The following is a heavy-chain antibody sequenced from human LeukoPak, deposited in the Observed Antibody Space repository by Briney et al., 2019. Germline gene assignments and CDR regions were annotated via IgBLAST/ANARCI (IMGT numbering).Heavy chain of an antibody. Sequence: SETLSLTCAVYGGSFSYCYWTWIRQPPGKGLEWIGEINHSGNTNYNPSLKSRVTMSVDTSKNQFSLNLTSVTAADTAVYYCARDGSSRQFDPWGQGTLVTVSS. D-gene: IGHD5-24*01. CDR2: INHSGNT. CDR1: GGSFSYCY. CDR3: ARDGSSRQFDP. J-gene: IGHJ5*02. V-gene: IGHV4-34*01.